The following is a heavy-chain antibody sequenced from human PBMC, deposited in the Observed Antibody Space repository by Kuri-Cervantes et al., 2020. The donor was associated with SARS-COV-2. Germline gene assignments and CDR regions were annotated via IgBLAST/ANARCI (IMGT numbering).Heavy chain of an antibody. Sequence: SETLSLTCPVYGGSFSGYYWSRIRQPPGKGLEGTGEIIHSGRTNNNPSLKSRVTISVDTSKNQFSLLLSSVTAADTDVYYCARHRSSYSDYCDSSGLDWFDPWGQGTLVTVSS. V-gene: IGHV4-34*12. CDR3: ARHRSSYSDYCDSSGLDWFDP. CDR1: GGSFSGYY. J-gene: IGHJ5*02. D-gene: IGHD3-22*01. CDR2: IIHSGRT.